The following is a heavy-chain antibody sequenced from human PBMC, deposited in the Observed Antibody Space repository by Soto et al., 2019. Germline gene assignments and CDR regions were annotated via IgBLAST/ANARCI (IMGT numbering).Heavy chain of an antibody. CDR1: GYTFTKYA. J-gene: IGHJ5*02. D-gene: IGHD2-2*02. Sequence: QVQLVQSGAEGKKPGASVKVSCKASGYTFTKYAMHWVRQAPGQRLEWMGWINVGNGNTEYSQKFQGRVPITRGTSASTAYMELRSLRSEDTAVYYCARGGYCSSTSCYSLGWFDPWGQGNLVTVSS. CDR3: ARGGYCSSTSCYSLGWFDP. V-gene: IGHV1-3*01. CDR2: INVGNGNT.